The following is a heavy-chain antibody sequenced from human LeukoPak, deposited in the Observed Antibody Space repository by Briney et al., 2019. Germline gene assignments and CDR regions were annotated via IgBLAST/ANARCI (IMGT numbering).Heavy chain of an antibody. J-gene: IGHJ4*02. CDR2: INHSGST. CDR1: GGSFSGYY. D-gene: IGHD2-2*02. CDR3: ARERRSRGYCSSTSCYRSSSSPFDY. Sequence: PSETLSLTCAVYGGSFSGYYWSWIRQPPGKGLEWIGEINHSGSTNYNPSLKSRVTISVDTSKNQFSLKLSSVTAADTAVYYCARERRSRGYCSSTSCYRSSSSPFDYWGQGTLVTVSS. V-gene: IGHV4-34*01.